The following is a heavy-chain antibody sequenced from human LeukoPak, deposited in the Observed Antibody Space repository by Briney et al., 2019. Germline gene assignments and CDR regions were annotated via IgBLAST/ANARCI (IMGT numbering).Heavy chain of an antibody. Sequence: PSETLSLTCTVSGGSISSGDYYWSWIRQPPGKGLEWIGYIYYSGSTYYNPSLKSRVTISVDTSKNQFSLKLSSVTAADTAVYYCAIGSPITMVRGVDFPFDIWGQGTMVTVSS. CDR3: AIGSPITMVRGVDFPFDI. J-gene: IGHJ3*02. V-gene: IGHV4-30-4*01. CDR2: IYYSGST. D-gene: IGHD3-10*01. CDR1: GGSISSGDYY.